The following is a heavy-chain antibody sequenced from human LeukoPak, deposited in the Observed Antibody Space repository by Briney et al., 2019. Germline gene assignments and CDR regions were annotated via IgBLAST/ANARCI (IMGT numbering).Heavy chain of an antibody. CDR1: GYTLTELS. CDR3: ATTRVPLKAAAGTHYYYYYMDV. V-gene: IGHV1-24*01. CDR2: FDPEDGET. D-gene: IGHD6-13*01. J-gene: IGHJ6*03. Sequence: GASVKVSCKVSGYTLTELSMHWVRQAPGKGLEWMGGFDPEDGETIYAQKFQGRVTMTEDTSTDTAYMELSSLRSEDTAVYYCATTRVPLKAAAGTHYYYYYMDVWGKGTTVTVSS.